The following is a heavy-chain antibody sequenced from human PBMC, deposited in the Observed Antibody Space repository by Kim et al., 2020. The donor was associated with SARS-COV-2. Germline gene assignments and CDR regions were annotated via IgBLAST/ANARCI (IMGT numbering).Heavy chain of an antibody. CDR1: GFTFDDYT. D-gene: IGHD6-19*01. J-gene: IGHJ1*01. V-gene: IGHV3-43*01. Sequence: GGSLRLSCAASGFTFDDYTMHWVRQAPGKGLEWVSLISWDGCSTYYADSVKGRFTISRDNSKNSLYLQMNSLRTEDTALYYCAKDMTPYSSGLQHWGQGTLVTVSS. CDR3: AKDMTPYSSGLQH. CDR2: ISWDGCST.